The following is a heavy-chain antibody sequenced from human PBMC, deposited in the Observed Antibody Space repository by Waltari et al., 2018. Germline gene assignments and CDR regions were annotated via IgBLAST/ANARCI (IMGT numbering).Heavy chain of an antibody. J-gene: IGHJ5*02. Sequence: QVQLVQSGAEVKKPGASVKVSCKASGYTFTGYYMHWVRQAPGQGLEWMGRINPNSGGTNYAQKLQGRVTMTSDTSTDTAYMELSSLRSEDTAVYYCAAITIFGVVMGFDPWGQGTLVTVSS. V-gene: IGHV1-2*06. D-gene: IGHD3-3*01. CDR1: GYTFTGYY. CDR2: INPNSGGT. CDR3: AAITIFGVVMGFDP.